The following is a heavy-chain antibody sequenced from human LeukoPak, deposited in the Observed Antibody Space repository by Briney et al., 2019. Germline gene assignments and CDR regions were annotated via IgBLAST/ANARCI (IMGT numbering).Heavy chain of an antibody. Sequence: PGGSLRLSCAASGFTFSSYAMSWVRQAPGKGLEWVSAISGSGGSTYYADSVKGRFTISRDNSKNTLYLQKNSLRAEDTAVYYCAKTRASSWFRNAEYFQHWGQGTLVTVSS. CDR2: ISGSGGST. V-gene: IGHV3-23*01. CDR1: GFTFSSYA. D-gene: IGHD6-13*01. J-gene: IGHJ1*01. CDR3: AKTRASSWFRNAEYFQH.